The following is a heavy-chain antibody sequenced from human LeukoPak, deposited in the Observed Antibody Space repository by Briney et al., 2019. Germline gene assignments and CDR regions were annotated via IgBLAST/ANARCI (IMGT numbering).Heavy chain of an antibody. J-gene: IGHJ3*02. V-gene: IGHV4-59*01. CDR1: GGFISSYY. CDR3: ARDRKWYSYDSSASGAFDI. D-gene: IGHD3-22*01. Sequence: SETLSLTCTVSGGFISSYYWIWIRQPPGKGLEWFAYIYYSGSTNYNLSLKSRVTISVDTSKNQFSLKLSSVTAADTAVYYCARDRKWYSYDSSASGAFDIWGQGTMVTVSS. CDR2: IYYSGST.